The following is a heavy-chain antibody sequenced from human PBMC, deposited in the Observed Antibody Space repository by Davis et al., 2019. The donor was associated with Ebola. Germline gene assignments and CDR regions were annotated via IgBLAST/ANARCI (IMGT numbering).Heavy chain of an antibody. CDR2: IYYSGST. D-gene: IGHD4-17*01. J-gene: IGHJ4*02. V-gene: IGHV4-34*01. CDR3: ARLLATVNHYFDY. CDR1: GGSFSGYY. Sequence: SETLSLTCAVYGGSFSGYYWSWIRQPPGKGLEWIGSIYYSGSTYYNPSLKSRVTISVDTSKNQFSLKLSSVTAADTAVYYCARLLATVNHYFDYWGQGTLVTVSS.